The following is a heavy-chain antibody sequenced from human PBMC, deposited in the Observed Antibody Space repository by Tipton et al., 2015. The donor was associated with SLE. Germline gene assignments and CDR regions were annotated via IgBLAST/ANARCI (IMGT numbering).Heavy chain of an antibody. CDR1: GFTVSSNY. Sequence: SLRLSCAAPGFTVSSNYMSWVRQAPGKGLEWVSVIYSGGSTYYADSVKGRFTISRDNSKNTLYLQMNSLRAEDTAVYYCAKDPGMWNYYDSSGYVDYWGQGTLVTVSS. V-gene: IGHV3-53*01. CDR3: AKDPGMWNYYDSSGYVDY. CDR2: IYSGGST. D-gene: IGHD3-22*01. J-gene: IGHJ4*02.